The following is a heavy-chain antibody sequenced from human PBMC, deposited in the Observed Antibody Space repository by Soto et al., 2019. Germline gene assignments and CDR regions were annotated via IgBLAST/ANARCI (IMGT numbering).Heavy chain of an antibody. Sequence: EASVKVSCKTSGCTFTTYYIHWVRQAPGQGLEWMGMIDPSGGSTTYAQKFQGRITMTSDMSTSTVYMELSSLRSEDTAVYYCARVPYDTTGYYAFWGQGTLVTVSS. D-gene: IGHD3-22*01. CDR1: GCTFTTYY. J-gene: IGHJ4*02. CDR2: IDPSGGST. V-gene: IGHV1-46*01. CDR3: ARVPYDTTGYYAF.